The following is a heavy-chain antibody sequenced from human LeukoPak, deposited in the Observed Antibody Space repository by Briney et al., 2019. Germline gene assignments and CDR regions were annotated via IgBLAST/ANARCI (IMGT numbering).Heavy chain of an antibody. D-gene: IGHD3-9*01. J-gene: IGHJ4*02. CDR2: IYYSGST. Sequence: SETLSLTCTVSGGSISSYYWSWIRQPPGKGLEWIGYIYYSGSTNYNPSLKSRVTISVDTSKNQFSLKLSSVTAADTAVYYCARGGGVDILTFFDYWGQGTLVTVSS. CDR1: GGSISSYY. CDR3: ARGGGVDILTFFDY. V-gene: IGHV4-59*08.